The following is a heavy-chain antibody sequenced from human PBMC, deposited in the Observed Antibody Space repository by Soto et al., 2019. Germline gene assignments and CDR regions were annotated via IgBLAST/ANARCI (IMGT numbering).Heavy chain of an antibody. J-gene: IGHJ6*02. D-gene: IGHD3-10*01. CDR3: AGQPTAGSYYDLGSYYYYYAMDV. Sequence: PSETLSLTCAVYGWSFTGYYWSWIRQLPGKGLEWIGEINHSGSTNYNPSLKSRVTISVDTSKNQFSLKLSSVTAADTAVYYCAGQPTAGSYYDLGSYYYYYAMDVWGQGTTVT. V-gene: IGHV4-34*01. CDR1: GWSFTGYY. CDR2: INHSGST.